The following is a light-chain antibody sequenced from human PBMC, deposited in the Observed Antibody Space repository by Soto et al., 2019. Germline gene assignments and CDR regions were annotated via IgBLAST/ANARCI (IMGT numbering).Light chain of an antibody. J-gene: IGKJ5*01. CDR1: QSISSW. Sequence: DIQMTQSPSTLSASVGDRVTITCRASQSISSWLAWYQQKPGKAPNLLIYKASSLESGVPSRFSGSGSGTEFTLTISSLQPDDVATYYCQQYNSYPLTFGQGTRLEIK. V-gene: IGKV1-5*03. CDR3: QQYNSYPLT. CDR2: KAS.